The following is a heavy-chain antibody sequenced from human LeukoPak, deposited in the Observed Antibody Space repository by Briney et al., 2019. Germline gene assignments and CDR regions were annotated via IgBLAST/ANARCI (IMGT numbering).Heavy chain of an antibody. D-gene: IGHD3-22*01. CDR2: ISSSSSII. V-gene: IGHV3-48*02. CDR1: GFTFSSYS. J-gene: IGHJ3*02. Sequence: GGSLRLSCAASGFTFSSYSMNWVRQAPGKGLEWLSYISSSSSIIYYADSVKGRFTISRDNAKNSLYLQMNILRDEDTAVYYCARDGDSSGYYAAFDIWGQGTMVTVSS. CDR3: ARDGDSSGYYAAFDI.